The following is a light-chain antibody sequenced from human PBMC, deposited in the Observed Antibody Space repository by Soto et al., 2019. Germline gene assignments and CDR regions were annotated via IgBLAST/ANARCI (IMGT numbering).Light chain of an antibody. CDR3: QSYDSSLSGYV. V-gene: IGLV1-40*01. J-gene: IGLJ1*01. CDR1: SSNIGAGYD. Sequence: QSVLTQPPSLSGAPGQRVTISCTGRSSNIGAGYDVHWYQQLPGTAPKLLIYANTNRPSGVPDRFSGSKSGTSASLAITGLRAEDEADYYCQSYDSSLSGYVFGTGTKLTVL. CDR2: ANT.